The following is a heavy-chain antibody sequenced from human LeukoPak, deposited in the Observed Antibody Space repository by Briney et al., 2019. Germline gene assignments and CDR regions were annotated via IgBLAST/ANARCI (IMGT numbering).Heavy chain of an antibody. CDR2: IYPGDSDT. Sequence: GESVKISCKGSGYSFTIYWIGWVRQMPGKGLEWMGIIYPGDSDTRYSPSFQGQVTISADKSISTAYLQWSSLKASDTAMYYCARLPSTMTRYYFDYWGQGTLVTVSS. D-gene: IGHD2/OR15-2a*01. CDR1: GYSFTIYW. V-gene: IGHV5-51*01. J-gene: IGHJ4*02. CDR3: ARLPSTMTRYYFDY.